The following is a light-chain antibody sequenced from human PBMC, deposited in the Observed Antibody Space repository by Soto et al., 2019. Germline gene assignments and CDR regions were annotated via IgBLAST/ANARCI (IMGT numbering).Light chain of an antibody. J-gene: IGLJ3*02. CDR2: QDS. CDR1: KLGDEF. Sequence: SYELTQPPSVSVSPGQTASITCSGDKLGDEFAYWYQQKPGQSPVLVIYQDSQRPSGIPERSSCSNAGNTATLAISGTQNIDEADYYCQAWGSSTHVVFGGGTKLTVL. CDR3: QAWGSSTHVV. V-gene: IGLV3-1*01.